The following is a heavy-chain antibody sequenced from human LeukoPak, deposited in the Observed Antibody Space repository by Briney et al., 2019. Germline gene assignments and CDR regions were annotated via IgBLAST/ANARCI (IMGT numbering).Heavy chain of an antibody. D-gene: IGHD6-13*01. CDR1: GFTFSNYA. Sequence: GSLRLSCAASGFTFSNYAMSWVRQAPGKGLEWVSTISGSGVSTDYADSVKGRFTISRDNSKNTLYLQMNSLRAEDTAIYYCAKDGSSWPEYFQHWGQGTLVTVSS. V-gene: IGHV3-23*01. CDR2: ISGSGVST. CDR3: AKDGSSWPEYFQH. J-gene: IGHJ1*01.